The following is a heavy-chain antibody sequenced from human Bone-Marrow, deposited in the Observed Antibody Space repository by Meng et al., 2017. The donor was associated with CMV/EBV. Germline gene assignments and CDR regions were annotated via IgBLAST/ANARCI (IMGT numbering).Heavy chain of an antibody. CDR1: GYTFTGYY. CDR3: ARDLKY. V-gene: IGHV1-69*04. CDR2: IIPILGIA. Sequence: SVKVSCKASGYTFTGYYMHWVRQAPGQGLEWMGRIIPILGIANYAQKFQGRVTITADKSTSTAYMELSSLRSEDTAVYYCARDLKYWGQGTLVTVSS. J-gene: IGHJ4*02.